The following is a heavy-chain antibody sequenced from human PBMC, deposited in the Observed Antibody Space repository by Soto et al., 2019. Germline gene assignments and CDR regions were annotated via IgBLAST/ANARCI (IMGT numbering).Heavy chain of an antibody. J-gene: IGHJ6*02. Sequence: GGSLRLSCAASGCTFSSYWMSWVRQAPGKGLEWVANIKQDGSEKYYADSVKGRFTISRDNAKNSLYLQMNSLRAEDTAVYYCARDRGVDGYNCDYYYGMALWGQGTTVTVSS. CDR1: GCTFSSYW. CDR3: ARDRGVDGYNCDYYYGMAL. CDR2: IKQDGSEK. D-gene: IGHD5-12*01. V-gene: IGHV3-7*01.